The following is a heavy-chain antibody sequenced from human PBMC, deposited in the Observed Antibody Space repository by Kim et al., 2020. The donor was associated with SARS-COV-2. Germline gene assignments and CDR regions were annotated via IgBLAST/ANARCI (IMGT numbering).Heavy chain of an antibody. J-gene: IGHJ4*02. D-gene: IGHD6-13*01. CDR3: ARHPRALAAAGIALGVTDY. CDR2: IYYSGST. V-gene: IGHV4-39*01. Sequence: SETLSLTCTVSGGSISSSSYYWGWIRQPPGKGLEWIGSIYYSGSTYYNPSLKSRVTISVDTSKNQFSLKLSSVTAADTAVYYCARHPRALAAAGIALGVTDYWGQGTLVTVSS. CDR1: GGSISSSSYY.